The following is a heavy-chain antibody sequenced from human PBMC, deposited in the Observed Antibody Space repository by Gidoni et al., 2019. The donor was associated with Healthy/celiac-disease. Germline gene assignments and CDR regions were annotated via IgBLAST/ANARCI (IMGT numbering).Heavy chain of an antibody. D-gene: IGHD4-17*01. V-gene: IGHV3-21*01. Sequence: EVQLVESGGGLVKPGGSLRLSCAASGFTFSSYSMNWVRQAPGKGLEWVSSISSSSSYIYYADSVKGRFTISRDNAKNSLYLQMNSLRAEDTAVYYCARGSGYGDYVRFDYWGQGTLVTVSS. CDR3: ARGSGYGDYVRFDY. CDR1: GFTFSSYS. CDR2: ISSSSSYI. J-gene: IGHJ4*02.